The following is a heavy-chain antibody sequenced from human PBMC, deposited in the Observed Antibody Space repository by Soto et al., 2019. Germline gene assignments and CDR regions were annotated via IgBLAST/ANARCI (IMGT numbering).Heavy chain of an antibody. CDR1: SDSINNYY. J-gene: IGHJ4*02. V-gene: IGHV4-59*01. D-gene: IGHD3-22*01. CDR2: MFYSGTT. CDR3: ARVSGYQYGYSQQFDY. Sequence: QVRLQESGPGLVKPSETLSLICDVSSDSINNYYWSWVRQPPGKRLEWLGCMFYSGTTIYNPSLKGRISISGDASKSQFSLKLPSVNAADTAVYYCARVSGYQYGYSQQFDYWGQGSLVTVSS.